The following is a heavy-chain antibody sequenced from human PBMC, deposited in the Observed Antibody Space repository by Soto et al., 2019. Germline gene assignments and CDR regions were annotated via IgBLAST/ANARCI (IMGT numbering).Heavy chain of an antibody. CDR1: GFIFPNAW. D-gene: IGHD2-21*01. CDR3: VTDPIKLWPYDY. J-gene: IGHJ4*02. Sequence: GGSLRLSCEASGFIFPNAWMSLVHQGPGKGLEWVARIKSQTDGGATDYAAAVKGRFTISRDDSKNTVYLQMDSLKSDDTAVYYCVTDPIKLWPYDYWGQGTLVTVSS. CDR2: IKSQTDGGAT. V-gene: IGHV3-15*01.